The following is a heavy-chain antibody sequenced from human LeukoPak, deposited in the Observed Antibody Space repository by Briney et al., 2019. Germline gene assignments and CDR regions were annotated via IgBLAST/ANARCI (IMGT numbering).Heavy chain of an antibody. CDR2: ISSSSLYI. D-gene: IGHD6-19*01. CDR3: ARDGWYSSGWYYGFDI. CDR1: GFTFSSYS. V-gene: IGHV3-21*01. J-gene: IGHJ3*02. Sequence: GGSLRLSCAASGFTFSSYSMNWVRQAPGKGLEWVSSISSSSLYIYYADSVKGRFIISRDNAKNSLFLQMNSLRAEDTAVYYCARDGWYSSGWYYGFDIWGQGTMVTVSS.